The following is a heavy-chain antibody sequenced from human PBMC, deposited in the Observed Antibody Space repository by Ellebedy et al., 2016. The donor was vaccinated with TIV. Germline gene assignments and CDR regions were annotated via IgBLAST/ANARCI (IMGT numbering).Heavy chain of an antibody. CDR3: ARDGREPAEAGNLDY. J-gene: IGHJ4*02. V-gene: IGHV1-18*04. Sequence: AASVKVSCKASGYSFTTYGITWVRQAPGQGLEWLGWISVYNGNVRYGENFQGRVTITTDTSTTTGYMELRSLTSDDTAVYYCARDGREPAEAGNLDYWGQGTLVTVSS. CDR1: GYSFTTYG. CDR2: ISVYNGNV. D-gene: IGHD6-13*01.